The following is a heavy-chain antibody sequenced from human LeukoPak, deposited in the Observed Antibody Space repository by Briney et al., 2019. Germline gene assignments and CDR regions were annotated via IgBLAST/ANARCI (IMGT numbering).Heavy chain of an antibody. CDR2: ISYDGSNK. CDR1: GFTFSSYA. V-gene: IGHV3-30*14. CDR3: ARERSSGVAY. J-gene: IGHJ4*02. D-gene: IGHD3-10*01. Sequence: GGSLRLSCAASGFTFSSYAMHWVRQAPGKGLEWVAVISYDGSNKYYADSVKGRFTISRDNSKNTLYLQMNSLRAEDTAVYYCARERSSGVAYWGQGTLVTVSS.